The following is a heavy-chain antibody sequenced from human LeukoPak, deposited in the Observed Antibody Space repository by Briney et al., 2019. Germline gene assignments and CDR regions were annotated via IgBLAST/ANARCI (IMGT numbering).Heavy chain of an antibody. Sequence: PSETLSLTCTVSGGSISSSSYYWGWIRQAPGKGLEWIGSIYYSGSTYYNPSLKSRVTISVDTSKNQFPLKLSSVTAADTAVYYCVSGSLEVFDYWGQGTLVTVSS. D-gene: IGHD1-26*01. CDR1: GGSISSSSYY. CDR2: IYYSGST. J-gene: IGHJ4*02. CDR3: VSGSLEVFDY. V-gene: IGHV4-39*01.